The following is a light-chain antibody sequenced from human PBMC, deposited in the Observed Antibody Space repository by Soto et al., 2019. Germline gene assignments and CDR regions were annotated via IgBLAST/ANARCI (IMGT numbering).Light chain of an antibody. CDR2: KVS. V-gene: IGKV2-30*01. J-gene: IGKJ1*01. CDR3: MQGTHWPET. CDR1: ESLVYSDGNTY. Sequence: DVVMTHSRLSLPVTLGQPASISCRSSESLVYSDGNTYLNWFQQRPGQSPRRLFYKVSNRDSGVPDRFSGSGSGTDFTLKISRVEAEDVGLYYCMQGTHWPETLGQGTKVDIK.